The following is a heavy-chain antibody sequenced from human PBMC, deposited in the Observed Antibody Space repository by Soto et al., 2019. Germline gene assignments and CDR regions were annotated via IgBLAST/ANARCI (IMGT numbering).Heavy chain of an antibody. J-gene: IGHJ4*02. D-gene: IGHD3-3*01. CDR2: INAGNGNT. CDR3: ARGSGRDDFWSGYYYHY. V-gene: IGHV1-3*01. CDR1: GYTFTSYA. Sequence: QVQLVQSGAEVKKPGASVKVSCKASGYTFTSYAMHWVRQAPGQRLEWMGWINAGNGNTKYSQKFQGRVTITRDTPASTPYMELSSLRSEDTAVYYCARGSGRDDFWSGYYYHYWGQGTLVTVSS.